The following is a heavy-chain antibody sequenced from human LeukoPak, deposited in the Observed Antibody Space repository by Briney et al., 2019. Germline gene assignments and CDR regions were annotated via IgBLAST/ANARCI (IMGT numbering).Heavy chain of an antibody. CDR1: GFTFGTYS. J-gene: IGHJ4*02. CDR2: ISSSSSYI. CDR3: ARDAMVRGVLIDY. V-gene: IGHV3-21*01. Sequence: GGSLRLSCAASGFTFGTYSMNWVRQAPGKGLEWVSSISSSSSYIYYADSVKGRFTISRDNAKNSLFLQMSRLGAEDTAVYYCARDAMVRGVLIDYWGQGTLVTVSS. D-gene: IGHD3-10*01.